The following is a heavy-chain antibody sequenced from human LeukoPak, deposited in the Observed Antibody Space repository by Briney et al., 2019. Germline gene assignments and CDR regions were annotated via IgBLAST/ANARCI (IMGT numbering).Heavy chain of an antibody. J-gene: IGHJ4*02. CDR2: IIPNLGTT. CDR1: GGTSNSHA. CDR3: ATTNYGGGYQWGDFFDY. V-gene: IGHV1-69*04. D-gene: IGHD3-22*01. Sequence: SVKVSCKASGGTSNSHAISWVRQAPGQGLEWMGRIIPNLGTTNRAQKFQDRVTLTADKSTNTAYMELTSLTSDDTAGYYCATTNYGGGYQWGDFFDYWGQGTLVTVSS.